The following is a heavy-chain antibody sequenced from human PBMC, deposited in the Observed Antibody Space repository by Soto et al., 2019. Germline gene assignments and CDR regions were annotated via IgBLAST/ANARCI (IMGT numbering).Heavy chain of an antibody. CDR1: GFVFGGYG. Sequence: QVQLVESGGGVVRPGKSLTVSCTGSGFVFGGYGIHWVRQTPGKGLEWLAMTSYDGSNKYFADSVKGRFTISRENSKNTVYLQMDNLRLEATAVYYCARGGDVFDYWGRGPLVTVSS. CDR3: ARGGDVFDY. J-gene: IGHJ4*02. CDR2: TSYDGSNK. V-gene: IGHV3-30*03. D-gene: IGHD3-16*01.